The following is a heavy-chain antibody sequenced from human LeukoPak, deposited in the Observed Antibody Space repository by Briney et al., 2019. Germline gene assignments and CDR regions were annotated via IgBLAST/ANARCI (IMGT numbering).Heavy chain of an antibody. CDR3: ARDNDYQFDY. CDR1: RFTFSSYS. V-gene: IGHV3-48*02. CDR2: ISSSSNTM. Sequence: GGSLRLSCAASRFTFSSYSLNWVRQAPGKGLEWVSYISSSSNTMYYADSVKGRFTISRDNAKNSLYLQMNSLRDEDTAVYYCARDNDYQFDYWGQGTLVTVSS. J-gene: IGHJ4*02. D-gene: IGHD4-11*01.